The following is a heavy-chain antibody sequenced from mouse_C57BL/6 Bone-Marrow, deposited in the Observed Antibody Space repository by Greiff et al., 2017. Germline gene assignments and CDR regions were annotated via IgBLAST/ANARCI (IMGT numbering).Heavy chain of an antibody. J-gene: IGHJ1*03. CDR3: ECVSSYYGSTYWYFDV. V-gene: IGHV1-55*01. CDR1: GYTFTSYW. Sequence: QVQLQQPGAELVKPGASVKMSCKASGYTFTSYWITWVKQRPGQGLEWIGDIYPGSGSTNYNEKFKSKATLTVDTSSSTAYMQLSSLTSEDCAVYDGECVSSYYGSTYWYFDVWGTGTTVTVSS. D-gene: IGHD1-1*01. CDR2: IYPGSGST.